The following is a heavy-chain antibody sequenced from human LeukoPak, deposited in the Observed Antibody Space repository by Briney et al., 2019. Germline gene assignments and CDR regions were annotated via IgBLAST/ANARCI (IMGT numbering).Heavy chain of an antibody. CDR1: GGSISSSSYY. CDR3: ARANYDFWSGYSNLRYYYYYMDV. Sequence: PSETLSLTCTVSGGSISSSSYYWGWIRQPPGKGLEWIGYIYYSGSTNYNPSLKSRVTISVDTSKNQFSLKLSSVTAADTAVYYCARANYDFWSGYSNLRYYYYYMDVWGKGTTVTVSS. CDR2: IYYSGST. V-gene: IGHV4-61*05. D-gene: IGHD3-3*01. J-gene: IGHJ6*03.